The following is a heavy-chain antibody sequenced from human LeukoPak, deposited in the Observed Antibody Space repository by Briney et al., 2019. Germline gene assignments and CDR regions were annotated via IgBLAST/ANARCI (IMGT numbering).Heavy chain of an antibody. CDR3: ARVSYADYEDY. CDR2: IYHSGST. J-gene: IGHJ4*02. CDR1: GYSISSGYY. D-gene: IGHD3-16*01. Sequence: SETLSLTCTVSGYSISSGYYWGWIRQPPGKGLEWIGSIYHSGSTYYNPSLKSRVTISVDTSKNQFSLKLNSVTAADTAVYYCARVSYADYEDYWGQGTLVTVSS. V-gene: IGHV4-38-2*02.